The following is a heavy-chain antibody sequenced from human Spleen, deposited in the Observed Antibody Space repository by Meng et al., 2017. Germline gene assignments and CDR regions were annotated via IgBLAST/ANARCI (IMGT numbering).Heavy chain of an antibody. CDR3: ARARGNSAYDPDY. CDR1: GFTFSTYS. CDR2: ISTTSSYI. J-gene: IGHJ4*02. D-gene: IGHD5-12*01. Sequence: GGSLRLSCAASGFTFSTYSMNWVRQAPGKGLEWVSSISTTSSYIYYADSLRGRFTISRDNAQNSLYLQMNSLRAEDTAVYYCARARGNSAYDPDYWGQGTLVTVSS. V-gene: IGHV3-21*01.